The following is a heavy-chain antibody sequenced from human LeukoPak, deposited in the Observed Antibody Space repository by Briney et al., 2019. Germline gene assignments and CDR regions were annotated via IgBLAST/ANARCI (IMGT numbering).Heavy chain of an antibody. CDR3: AKDGSSSSTYYFYFDY. J-gene: IGHJ4*02. CDR1: GFTFSTYA. CDR2: ISGRGDST. D-gene: IGHD3-22*01. Sequence: GGSLRLSCATSGFTFSTYAMSWVRQAPGKGLEWVSAISGRGDSTYYADSVKGRFTISRDYSKNTLYLQMNSLRAEDTAVYYCAKDGSSSSTYYFYFDYWGQGTLVTVSS. V-gene: IGHV3-23*01.